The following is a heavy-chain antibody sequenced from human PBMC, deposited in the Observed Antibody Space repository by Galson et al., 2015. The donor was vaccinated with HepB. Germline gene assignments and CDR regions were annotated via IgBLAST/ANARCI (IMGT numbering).Heavy chain of an antibody. D-gene: IGHD3-3*01. CDR3: ARLYYDFWSGYYGENYGWFDP. J-gene: IGHJ5*02. CDR1: GYTFTSYG. V-gene: IGHV1-18*04. Sequence: SCKASGYTFTSYGISWVRQAPGQGLEWMGWISAYNGNTNYAQKLQGRVTMTTDTSTSTAYMELRSLRSDDTAVYYCARLYYDFWSGYYGENYGWFDPWGQGTLVTVSS. CDR2: ISAYNGNT.